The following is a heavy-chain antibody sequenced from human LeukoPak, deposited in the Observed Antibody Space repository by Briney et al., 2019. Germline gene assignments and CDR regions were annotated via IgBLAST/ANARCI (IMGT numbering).Heavy chain of an antibody. V-gene: IGHV4-31*03. J-gene: IGHJ4*02. CDR2: IYYSGST. D-gene: IGHD6-19*01. CDR3: ASADSSGWDSDY. CDR1: GGSISSGGYY. Sequence: PSETLSLTCTVSGGSISSGGYYWSWIRQHPGKGLEWIGYIYYSGSTYYNPSLKSRVTISVDTSKNQFSLKLSSVTAADTAEYYCASADSSGWDSDYWGQGTLVTVSS.